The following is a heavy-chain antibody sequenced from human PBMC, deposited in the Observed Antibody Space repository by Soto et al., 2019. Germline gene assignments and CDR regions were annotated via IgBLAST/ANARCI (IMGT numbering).Heavy chain of an antibody. D-gene: IGHD3-9*01. CDR3: ARDLSAGQQLVIPWFES. CDR2: ITSKTGQI. V-gene: IGHV3-21*06. J-gene: IGHJ5*01. CDR1: GFPFSAYN. Sequence: EVQLVESGGGLVKPGGSLRLSCTGSGFPFSAYNMNWVRQVPGKGPEWISSITSKTGQIYYAESVKGRFTISRDNAKNCLYLEMNRLGAEETAVYFCARDLSAGQQLVIPWFESWGQGTLVTVSS.